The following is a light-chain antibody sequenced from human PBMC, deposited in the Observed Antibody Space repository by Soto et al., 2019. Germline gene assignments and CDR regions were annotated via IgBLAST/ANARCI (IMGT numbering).Light chain of an antibody. Sequence: QSALTQPASVSGCPGQAITISCSGTSSDVGAFNYVSWYQQHPGKAPKLMIYDVSNRPSGVSNRFSGSKSGNTASLTISGLRAEDEADYYCNSYTSNNTSVFGTGTKVTVL. CDR3: NSYTSNNTSV. V-gene: IGLV2-14*03. J-gene: IGLJ1*01. CDR2: DVS. CDR1: SSDVGAFNY.